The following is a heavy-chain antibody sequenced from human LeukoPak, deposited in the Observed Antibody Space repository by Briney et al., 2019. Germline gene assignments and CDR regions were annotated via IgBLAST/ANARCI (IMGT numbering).Heavy chain of an antibody. CDR1: GFTVSSNY. CDR2: IYSGGIT. J-gene: IGHJ6*02. V-gene: IGHV3-53*01. Sequence: PGGSLRLSCAASGFTVSSNYMSWVRQAPGRGLEWVSVIYSGGITYYADSVKGRFTISRDNSKNTLHLQMNSLRAEDTAVYYCARVGGGVYYHGMDVWGQGTTVTVS. D-gene: IGHD3-16*01. CDR3: ARVGGGVYYHGMDV.